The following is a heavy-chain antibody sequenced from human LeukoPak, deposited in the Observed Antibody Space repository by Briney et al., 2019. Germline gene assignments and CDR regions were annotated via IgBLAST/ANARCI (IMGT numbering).Heavy chain of an antibody. CDR2: ISYDGSNK. J-gene: IGHJ4*02. CDR1: GFTFSDYY. CDR3: AKGFGITMVRGVIPRDYFDY. D-gene: IGHD3-10*01. V-gene: IGHV3-30*18. Sequence: GGSLRLSCAASGFTFSDYYMSWVRQAPGKGLEWVAVISYDGSNKYYADSVKGRFTISRDNSKNTLYLQMNSLRAEDTAVYYCAKGFGITMVRGVIPRDYFDYWGQGTLVTVSS.